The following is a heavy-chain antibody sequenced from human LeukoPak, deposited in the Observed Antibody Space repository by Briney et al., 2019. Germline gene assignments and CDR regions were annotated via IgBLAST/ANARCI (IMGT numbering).Heavy chain of an antibody. V-gene: IGHV1-2*02. CDR3: AMLLEMATINDY. CDR1: GYTFTCYY. Sequence: ASVKVSCKASGYTFTCYYMHWVRQAPGQGHEWMGGINPNSGGTNYAQKFQGRVTITRDTSISTAYMELSRLRSDDTAVYYCAMLLEMATINDYWGQGTLVTVSS. J-gene: IGHJ4*02. D-gene: IGHD5-24*01. CDR2: INPNSGGT.